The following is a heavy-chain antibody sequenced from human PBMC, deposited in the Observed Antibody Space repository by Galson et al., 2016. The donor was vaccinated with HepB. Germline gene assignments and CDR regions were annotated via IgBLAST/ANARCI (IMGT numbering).Heavy chain of an antibody. CDR1: GGSFSDYY. CDR3: ARRTVVPTAGKWFDP. CDR2: INHSGTI. D-gene: IGHD2-2*01. J-gene: IGHJ5*02. Sequence: ETLSLTCAVYGGSFSDYYWSWIRQPPGKGLEWIGEINHSGTINYNPSLKSRVTISVDTSKNQFSLNLGSVTAADTAVYYCARRTVVPTAGKWFDPWGQGTLVTVSS. V-gene: IGHV4-34*01.